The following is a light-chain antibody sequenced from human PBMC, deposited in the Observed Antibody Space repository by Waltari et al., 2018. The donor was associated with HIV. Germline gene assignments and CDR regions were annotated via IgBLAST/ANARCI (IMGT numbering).Light chain of an antibody. V-gene: IGKV1-39*01. Sequence: DIVMTQSPSSLSASVGDRVIITCRASQNIRTYLNWYQQKPGEAPKFLIYAASTLQSGVPSRFSGSGSGTDFTLTISSLQPEDFATYYCQQSHNTPRTFGQGTRVEIK. CDR3: QQSHNTPRT. CDR1: QNIRTY. CDR2: AAS. J-gene: IGKJ1*01.